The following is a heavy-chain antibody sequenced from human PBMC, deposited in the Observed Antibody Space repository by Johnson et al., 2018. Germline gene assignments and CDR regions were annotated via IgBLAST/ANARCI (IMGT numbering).Heavy chain of an antibody. CDR1: GGTFSSYT. CDR3: ARDVTATGDAFDI. V-gene: IGHV1-69*08. Sequence: QVQLVESGAEVKKPGSSVKVSCKASGGTFSSYTVNWVRQAPGQGLAWMVRIIPILGIPNYAQKFQGGVTMTRNTSISTAYMALSSLRSEDTAMYYCARDVTATGDAFDIWGLGTMVTVSS. D-gene: IGHD2-21*02. CDR2: IIPILGIP. J-gene: IGHJ3*02.